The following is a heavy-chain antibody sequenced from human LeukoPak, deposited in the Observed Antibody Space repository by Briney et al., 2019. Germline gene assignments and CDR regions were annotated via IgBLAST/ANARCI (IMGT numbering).Heavy chain of an antibody. V-gene: IGHV1-18*01. J-gene: IGHJ4*02. CDR3: ASTLHYDSSGYYLGYYFDY. CDR2: ISAYNGNT. D-gene: IGHD3-22*01. Sequence: ASVKVSCKASGYTFTSYGISWVRQAPGQGLEWMGWISAYNGNTNYAQKLQGRVTMTTDTSTSTAYMGLRSLRSDDTAVYYCASTLHYDSSGYYLGYYFDYWGQGTLVTVSS. CDR1: GYTFTSYG.